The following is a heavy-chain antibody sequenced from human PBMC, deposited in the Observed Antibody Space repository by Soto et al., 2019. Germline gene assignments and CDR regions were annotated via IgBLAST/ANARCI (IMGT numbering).Heavy chain of an antibody. CDR1: GGSFSGYY. Sequence: SETLSLTCAVYGGSFSGYYWSWIRQPPGKGLEWIGEINHSGSTNYNPSLKSRVTISVGTSKNQFSLKLSSVTAADTAVYYCARGIRYSYGHSYYYYYGMDVWGQGTTVTVSS. J-gene: IGHJ6*02. V-gene: IGHV4-34*01. CDR2: INHSGST. CDR3: ARGIRYSYGHSYYYYYGMDV. D-gene: IGHD5-18*01.